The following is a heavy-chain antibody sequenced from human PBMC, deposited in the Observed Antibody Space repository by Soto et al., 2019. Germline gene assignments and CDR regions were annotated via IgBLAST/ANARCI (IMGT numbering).Heavy chain of an antibody. J-gene: IGHJ3*02. CDR2: INHSGST. CDR1: GGSFSGYY. Sequence: PSETLSLTCAVYGGSFSGYYWSWIRQPPGKGLEWIGEINHSGSTNYNPSLKSRVTISVDTSKNQFSLKLSSVTAADTAVYYWSRHLAGYHSSRWYAGFDMWGLGTMVTVSS. D-gene: IGHD6-19*01. V-gene: IGHV4-34*01. CDR3: SRHLAGYHSSRWYAGFDM.